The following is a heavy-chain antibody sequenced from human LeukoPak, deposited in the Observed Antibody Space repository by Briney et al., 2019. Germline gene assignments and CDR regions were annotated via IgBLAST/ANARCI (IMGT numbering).Heavy chain of an antibody. CDR2: ISGSDGNT. D-gene: IGHD3-10*01. J-gene: IGHJ2*01. Sequence: PGGSLRLSCAASGFTFSSYAMNWVRQAPGKGLEWVSAISGSDGNTYYANSVKGRFTISRDNSKNTLYLQLNSLRAEDTAVYYCARALSSRTLLWFGGSRLGYFDLWGRGTLVTVSS. CDR1: GFTFSSYA. V-gene: IGHV3-23*01. CDR3: ARALSSRTLLWFGGSRLGYFDL.